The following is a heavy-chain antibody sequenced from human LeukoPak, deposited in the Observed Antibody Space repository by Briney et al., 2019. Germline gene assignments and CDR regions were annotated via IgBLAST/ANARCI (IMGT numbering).Heavy chain of an antibody. CDR3: AKGVHEGPRDY. Sequence: ASVKVSCKASGGTFSSYAISWVRQAPGQGLEWMGGIIPIFGTANYAQKFQGRVTITADESTSTAYMELSSLRSEDTAVYYCAKGVHEGPRDYWGQGTLVTVSS. J-gene: IGHJ4*02. CDR2: IIPIFGTA. CDR1: GGTFSSYA. V-gene: IGHV1-69*13.